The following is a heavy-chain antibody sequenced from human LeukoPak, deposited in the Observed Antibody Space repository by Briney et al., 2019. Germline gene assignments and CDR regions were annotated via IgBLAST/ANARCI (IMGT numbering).Heavy chain of an antibody. CDR3: ARLDGQDYDTFLNDY. CDR2: IYYSGST. D-gene: IGHD3-22*01. Sequence: SETLTLTCTVSGGSISSYYWSWIRQPPGKGLEWIGYIYYSGSTYYNPSLKSRVTISVDTSKNQFSLKLSSVTAADTAVYYCARLDGQDYDTFLNDYWGQGTLVTVSS. V-gene: IGHV4-59*04. CDR1: GGSISSYY. J-gene: IGHJ4*02.